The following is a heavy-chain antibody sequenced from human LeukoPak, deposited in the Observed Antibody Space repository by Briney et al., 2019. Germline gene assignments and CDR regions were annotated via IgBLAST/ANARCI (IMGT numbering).Heavy chain of an antibody. J-gene: IGHJ6*04. D-gene: IGHD3-16*01. CDR3: AREKEYYYMDV. CDR1: GYSISSDYY. Sequence: SETPSLTCDVSGYSISSDYYWTWIRQPPGKGLEYIGSIDHSGRTYYNPSLKSRVTISVDTSKNHFSLRLSSVTAADTAVYYCAREKEYYYMDVWGKGTTVCVSS. CDR2: IDHSGRT. V-gene: IGHV4-38-2*02.